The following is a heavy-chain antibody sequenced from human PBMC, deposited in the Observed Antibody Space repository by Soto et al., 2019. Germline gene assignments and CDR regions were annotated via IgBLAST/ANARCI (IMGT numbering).Heavy chain of an antibody. J-gene: IGHJ4*02. Sequence: PSETLSLTCTVSGGSISSYYWSWIRQPPGKGLEWIGYIYYSGSTNYNPSLKSRVTISVDTSKNQFSLKLSSVTAADTAVYYCARHYGDYRTSFDYWGQGTLVTVSS. CDR1: GGSISSYY. V-gene: IGHV4-59*01. CDR3: ARHYGDYRTSFDY. D-gene: IGHD4-17*01. CDR2: IYYSGST.